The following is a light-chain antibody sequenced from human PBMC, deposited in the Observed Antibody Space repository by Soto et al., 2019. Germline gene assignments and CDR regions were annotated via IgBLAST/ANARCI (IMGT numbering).Light chain of an antibody. CDR2: AAS. Sequence: DIQMTQSPSSVSASVGDRVTITCRASQGISTWLAWYQQKPGRAPKLLIYAASSLQSGVPSRFSGSGSGTDFTLTISNLQPDDFATFYCQQAGSVPPFIFGHGTKVEIK. CDR3: QQAGSVPPFI. V-gene: IGKV1-12*01. J-gene: IGKJ2*01. CDR1: QGISTW.